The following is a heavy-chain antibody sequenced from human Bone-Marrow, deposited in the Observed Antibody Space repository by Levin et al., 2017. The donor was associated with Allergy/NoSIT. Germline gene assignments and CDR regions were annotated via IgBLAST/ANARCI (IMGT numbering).Heavy chain of an antibody. CDR1: GYTFSSYW. J-gene: IGHJ4*02. V-gene: IGHV5-51*01. CDR3: AAAAGTGTWASLDY. CDR2: IYPGDSDT. Sequence: GGSLRLSCQASGYTFSSYWIGWVRQMPGKGLEWMGIIYPGDSDTRYSPSFQGQVTISADKSISTAYLQWSSLKASDTAMYYCAAAAGTGTWASLDYWGQGTQVTVSS. D-gene: IGHD6-13*01.